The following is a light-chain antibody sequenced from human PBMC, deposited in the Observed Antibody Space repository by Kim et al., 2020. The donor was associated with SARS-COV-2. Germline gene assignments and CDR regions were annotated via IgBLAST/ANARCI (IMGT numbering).Light chain of an antibody. CDR2: DAS. CDR1: DDIGNY. V-gene: IGKV1-33*01. CDR3: QHYSTLLSVT. J-gene: IGKJ4*01. Sequence: DIQMTQSPSSLSASVGDRITITCQASDDIGNYLNWYQQRLGKAPKLLVYDASNLEAGVPSRFSGSGPGTDFSLTISGLQPEDFATYYCQHYSTLLSVTCGGGTKVDIK.